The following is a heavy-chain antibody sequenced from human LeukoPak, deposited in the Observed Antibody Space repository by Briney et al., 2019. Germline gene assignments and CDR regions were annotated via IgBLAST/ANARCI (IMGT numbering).Heavy chain of an antibody. CDR2: ISSSSGYT. D-gene: IGHD5-24*01. V-gene: IGHV3-11*06. CDR1: GFTFSDYY. Sequence: RPGGSLRLSCAASGFTFSDYYMTWIRQAPGKGLEWVSYISSSSGYTNYADSVKGRFTISRDNAKNSLYLQMNSLRAEDTAVYYCASSFRDDYKGGDYWGQGTLVTVSS. CDR3: ASSFRDDYKGGDY. J-gene: IGHJ4*02.